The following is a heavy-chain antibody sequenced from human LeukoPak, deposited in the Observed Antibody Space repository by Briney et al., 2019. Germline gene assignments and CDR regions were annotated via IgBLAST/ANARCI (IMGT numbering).Heavy chain of an antibody. CDR2: GST. J-gene: IGHJ4*02. V-gene: IGHV4-34*01. D-gene: IGHD3-9*01. CDR3: ARGRVLRYFDWLPKYYFDY. Sequence: GSTNYNPSLKSRVTISVDTSKNQFSLKLSSVTAADTAVYYCARGRVLRYFDWLPKYYFDYWGQGTLVTVSS.